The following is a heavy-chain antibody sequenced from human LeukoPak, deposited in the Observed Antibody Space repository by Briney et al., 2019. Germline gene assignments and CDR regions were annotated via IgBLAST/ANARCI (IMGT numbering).Heavy chain of an antibody. CDR1: GYTFTGHY. J-gene: IGHJ3*02. CDR2: LNPNNGGT. V-gene: IGHV1-2*02. D-gene: IGHD2-2*01. CDR3: ARYCPSSCNAGDTFDI. Sequence: ASVKVSCKASGYTFTGHYLHWVRQAPGQGLEWMGWLNPNNGGTKYAQKFQGRVTMTRDTSITTAHMELSSLRSDDTAVYYCARYCPSSCNAGDTFDIWGQGTVVTVSS.